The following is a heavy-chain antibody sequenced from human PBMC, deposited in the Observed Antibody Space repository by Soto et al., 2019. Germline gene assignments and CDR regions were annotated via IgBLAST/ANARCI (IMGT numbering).Heavy chain of an antibody. V-gene: IGHV1-18*01. CDR3: ARENSYFDY. J-gene: IGHJ4*02. CDR2: ISAYNANA. Sequence: QIQLLQSGAEVKKPGASVKVTCKASGYTFRNFVISWVRQAPGQGLVWMGWISAYNANANYAQKFHGRLTMTADTSTSTAYMELRSLRSDDTSVYYCARENSYFDYWGQGTLVTVSS. CDR1: GYTFRNFV.